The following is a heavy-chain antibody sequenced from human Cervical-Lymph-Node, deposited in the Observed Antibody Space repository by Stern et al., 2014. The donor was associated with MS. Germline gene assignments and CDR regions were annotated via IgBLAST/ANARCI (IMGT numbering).Heavy chain of an antibody. J-gene: IGHJ4*02. D-gene: IGHD3-10*01. Sequence: VQLEESGGGVVQPGRSLRLTCTVSGFTFGSYGMHWVRQAPGKGLEWVSVISYDGSDTYYAESVKGRFTISRDNTKNTLYLEMRRLRREDTAVYYCVKRGITEVRGVRLGDYWGPGTLVIVSS. CDR2: ISYDGSDT. V-gene: IGHV3-30*18. CDR3: VKRGITEVRGVRLGDY. CDR1: GFTFGSYG.